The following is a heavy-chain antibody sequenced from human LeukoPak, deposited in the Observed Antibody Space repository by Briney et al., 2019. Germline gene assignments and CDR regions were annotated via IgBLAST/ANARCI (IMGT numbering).Heavy chain of an antibody. V-gene: IGHV1-69*05. CDR2: IIPIFGTA. CDR3: ASNSPHIVVVPANIYYYYMDV. J-gene: IGHJ6*03. D-gene: IGHD2-2*01. Sequence: ASVKVSCKASGGTFSSYAISWVRQAPGQGLEWMGGIIPIFGTANYAQKFQGRVTITTDESTSTAYMELSSLRSEDTAVYYCASNSPHIVVVPANIYYYYMDVWGQGTLVTVSS. CDR1: GGTFSSYA.